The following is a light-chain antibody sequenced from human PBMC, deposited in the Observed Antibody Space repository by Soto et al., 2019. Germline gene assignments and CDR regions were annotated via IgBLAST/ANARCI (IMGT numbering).Light chain of an antibody. V-gene: IGKV3-20*01. CDR2: DAS. CDR1: QSVRSNY. CDR3: QQYGSSPLT. Sequence: EIVLTQSPGILSLSPGERATLSCRASQSVRSNYLAWYQQKPGQAPRFLIYDASSRATGIPDRFSGSGSGTDFTLTISRLEPEDFAVYYCQQYGSSPLTFGGGTKVDIK. J-gene: IGKJ4*01.